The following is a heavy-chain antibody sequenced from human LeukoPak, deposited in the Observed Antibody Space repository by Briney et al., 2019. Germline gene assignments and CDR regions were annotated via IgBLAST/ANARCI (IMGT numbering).Heavy chain of an antibody. CDR3: ARAAGDCSSTSCQYGDAFDI. Sequence: ASVKVSCKASGYTFTGYYMHWVRQAPGQGLEWMGWINPNSGGTNYAQKFQGRVTITADESTSTAYMELSSLRSEDTAVYYCARAAGDCSSTSCQYGDAFDIWGQGTMVTVSS. CDR2: INPNSGGT. D-gene: IGHD2-2*01. V-gene: IGHV1-2*02. CDR1: GYTFTGYY. J-gene: IGHJ3*02.